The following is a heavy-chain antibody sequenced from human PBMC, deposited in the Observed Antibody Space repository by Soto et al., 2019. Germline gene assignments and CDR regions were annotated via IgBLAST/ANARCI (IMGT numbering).Heavy chain of an antibody. CDR2: IIPIFGTA. Sequence: SVKVSCKASGGTFSSYAISCVLQSPGQGLEWMGGIIPIFGTANYAQKFQGRVTITADESTSTAYMELSSLRSEDTAVYYCARDRDYGGSFDYWGQGTLVTVSS. D-gene: IGHD4-17*01. CDR1: GGTFSSYA. J-gene: IGHJ4*02. CDR3: ARDRDYGGSFDY. V-gene: IGHV1-69*13.